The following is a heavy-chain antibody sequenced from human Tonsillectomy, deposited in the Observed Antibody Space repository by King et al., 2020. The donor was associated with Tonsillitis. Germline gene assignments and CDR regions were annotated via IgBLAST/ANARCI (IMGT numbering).Heavy chain of an antibody. D-gene: IGHD3-22*01. Sequence: VQLVESGGGVVQPGRSLRLSCAASGFTFSSYGMHWVRQAPGKGLEWVAVISDDGSNKYYADSVKGRFTLSRDNSKKTLSLQMNSLRAEDTAVYYCAKDLMSRLIKYDSSGYSHFDYWGQGTLVTVSS. CDR1: GFTFSSYG. CDR2: ISDDGSNK. CDR3: AKDLMSRLIKYDSSGYSHFDY. J-gene: IGHJ4*02. V-gene: IGHV3-30*18.